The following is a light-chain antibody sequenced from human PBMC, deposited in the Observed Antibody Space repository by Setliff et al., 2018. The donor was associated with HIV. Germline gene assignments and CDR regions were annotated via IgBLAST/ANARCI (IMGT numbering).Light chain of an antibody. J-gene: IGLJ1*01. CDR1: DSDVGTYNL. V-gene: IGLV2-14*02. Sequence: QSALTQPASVSRSPGQSIAISCTGNDSDVGTYNLVSWYQQYPGKAPQLTIFEVNKRPSGISDRFSVSKSGNTASLTISGLQAEDEADYYCTSYTRSSFYVFGTGTKVTVL. CDR3: TSYTRSSFYV. CDR2: EVN.